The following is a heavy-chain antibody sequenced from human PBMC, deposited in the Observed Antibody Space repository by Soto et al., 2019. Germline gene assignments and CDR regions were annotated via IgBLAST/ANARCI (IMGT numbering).Heavy chain of an antibody. Sequence: QVQLQESGPGLVKPSQTLSLTCTVSGGSISSGNYYWSWIRQPPGKGLEWIGFISYSGTTHYSASLRSRVPRSVDTSTNQSSLDLSSVTAADTAVYYCATMGTPVTGLYYFDSWGQGTLVTVSS. J-gene: IGHJ4*02. D-gene: IGHD4-17*01. CDR2: ISYSGTT. CDR1: GGSISSGNYY. V-gene: IGHV4-30-4*01. CDR3: ATMGTPVTGLYYFDS.